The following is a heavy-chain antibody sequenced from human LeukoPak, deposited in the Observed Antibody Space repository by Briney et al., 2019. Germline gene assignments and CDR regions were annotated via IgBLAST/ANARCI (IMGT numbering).Heavy chain of an antibody. V-gene: IGHV4-39*01. CDR2: IYYNGST. CDR3: ARPHSSGWYNGWFDP. J-gene: IGHJ5*02. D-gene: IGHD6-19*01. Sequence: SETLSLTCTVSGGSISSSSYYWGWIRQPPGKGLEWIGSIYYNGSTYYNPSLKSRVTISVDTSKNQFSLKLSSVTAADTAVYYCARPHSSGWYNGWFDPWGQGTLVTVSS. CDR1: GGSISSSSYY.